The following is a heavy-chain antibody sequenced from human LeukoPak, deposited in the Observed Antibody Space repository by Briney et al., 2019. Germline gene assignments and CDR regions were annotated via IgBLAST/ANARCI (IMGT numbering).Heavy chain of an antibody. CDR3: ARENYYDSSGTDY. CDR1: GFTFSSYA. Sequence: GGSLRLSCAASGFTFSSYAMHWVRQAPGKGLEWEAVISYDGSNKYYADSVKGRFTISRDNSKNTLYLQMSSLRAEDTAVYYCARENYYDSSGTDYWGQGTLVTVSS. CDR2: ISYDGSNK. D-gene: IGHD3-22*01. J-gene: IGHJ4*02. V-gene: IGHV3-30-3*01.